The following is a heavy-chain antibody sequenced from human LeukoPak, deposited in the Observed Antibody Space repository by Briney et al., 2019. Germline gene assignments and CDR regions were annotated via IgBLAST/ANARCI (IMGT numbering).Heavy chain of an antibody. CDR3: AMDGRGISAAGSPYGMDV. V-gene: IGHV3-7*04. CDR1: GFTFSIYG. Sequence: GGTLRLSCAASGFTFSIYGLSWVRKAPAKGLDWVANIKQDRSEKYYVDYVKGRFTMSRDNAKNQLYVQMNSLRAEDTAVFYCAMDGRGISAAGSPYGMDVWGQGTTVTVSS. CDR2: IKQDRSEK. D-gene: IGHD6-13*01. J-gene: IGHJ6*02.